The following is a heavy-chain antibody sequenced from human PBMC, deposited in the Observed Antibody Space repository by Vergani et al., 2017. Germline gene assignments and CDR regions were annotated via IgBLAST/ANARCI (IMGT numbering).Heavy chain of an antibody. V-gene: IGHV1-2*02. CDR1: GYTFTGYY. CDR3: ARAMEYAAAPTHYYYYYGMDV. D-gene: IGHD2-2*01. CDR2: INPNSGGT. Sequence: QVQLVQSGAEVKKPGASVKVSCKASGYTFTGYYMHWVRQAPGQGLEWMGWINPNSGGTNYAQKFQGRVTMTRDTSISTAYMELSRLRSDDPAVYYCARAMEYAAAPTHYYYYYGMDVWGQGTTVTVSS. J-gene: IGHJ6*02.